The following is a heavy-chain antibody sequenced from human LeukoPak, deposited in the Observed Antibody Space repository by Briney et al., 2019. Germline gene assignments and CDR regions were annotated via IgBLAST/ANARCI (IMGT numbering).Heavy chain of an antibody. J-gene: IGHJ4*02. CDR1: GGTFSSYA. D-gene: IGHD2-2*01. CDR3: ARGDQLLYSFDY. V-gene: IGHV1-69*01. Sequence: SVKVSCKASGGTFSSYAISWVRQAPGQGLEWMGGIIPIFGTANHAQKFQGRVTITADESTSTAYMELSSLRSEDTAVYYCARGDQLLYSFDYWGQGTLVTVSS. CDR2: IIPIFGTA.